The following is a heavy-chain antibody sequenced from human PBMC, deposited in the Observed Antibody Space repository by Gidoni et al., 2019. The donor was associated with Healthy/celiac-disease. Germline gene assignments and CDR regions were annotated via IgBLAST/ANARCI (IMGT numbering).Heavy chain of an antibody. J-gene: IGHJ4*02. CDR1: YY. V-gene: IGHV4-4*07. CDR2: IYTSGST. Sequence: YYWSWIRQPAGKGLEWIGRIYTSGSTNYNPSLKSRVTMSVDTSKNRFSLKLSSVTAADTAVYYCARGGYTNPTSFDYWGQGTLVTVSS. CDR3: ARGGYTNPTSFDY. D-gene: IGHD3-16*02.